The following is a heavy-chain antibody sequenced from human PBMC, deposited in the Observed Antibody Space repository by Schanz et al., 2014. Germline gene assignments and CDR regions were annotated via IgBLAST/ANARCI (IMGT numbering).Heavy chain of an antibody. V-gene: IGHV3-23*01. CDR3: AKDAENTAMITDYFDY. CDR1: GFSFSSYA. D-gene: IGHD5-18*01. J-gene: IGHJ4*02. CDR2: ISASGGDT. Sequence: EVHLLESGGGLVPPGGSLRLSCAASGFSFSSYAMGWVRQARGKGLEWLSVISASGGDTYYADAVRGRFTISRDNSKTTVYLQMNSLRAEDTAVYYCAKDAENTAMITDYFDYWGQGTLVTVSS.